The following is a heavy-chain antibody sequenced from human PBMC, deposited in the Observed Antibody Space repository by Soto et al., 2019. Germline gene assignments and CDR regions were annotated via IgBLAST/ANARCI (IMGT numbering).Heavy chain of an antibody. Sequence: PSETLSLTCTVSGGSISGHYWSWIRQPPGKGLERVGYIYYSGSTYVRASKKSRVSMTLDQSKNQVSLRLTSVTASDTVVYYCARTPIGYCSGGTCSNWFDPWGQG. J-gene: IGHJ5*02. D-gene: IGHD2-8*02. CDR1: GGSISGHY. V-gene: IGHV4-59*08. CDR2: IYYSGST. CDR3: ARTPIGYCSGGTCSNWFDP.